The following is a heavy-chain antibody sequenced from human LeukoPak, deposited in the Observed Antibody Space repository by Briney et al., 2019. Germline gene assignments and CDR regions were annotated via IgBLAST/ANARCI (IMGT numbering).Heavy chain of an antibody. V-gene: IGHV3-21*01. J-gene: IGHJ5*02. D-gene: IGHD1-1*01. CDR2: ISSTTTYI. Sequence: PGGSLRLSCAASGFTFSYYTMNWVRQAPGKGLEWVSSISSTTTYIYYADSVKGRFTISRDNAKNSLYLQMSSLRAEDTAVYYCARDDVAWNDVHWFDPWGQGTLVTASS. CDR3: ARDDVAWNDVHWFDP. CDR1: GFTFSYYT.